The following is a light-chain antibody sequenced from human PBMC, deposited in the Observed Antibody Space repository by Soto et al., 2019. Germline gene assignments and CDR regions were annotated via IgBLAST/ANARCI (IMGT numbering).Light chain of an antibody. V-gene: IGKV3-15*01. CDR3: QQYNNWPLT. Sequence: ETVLTQSPATLSVSPGERATLSCRASQSVSSNLAWYQQRPGQAPRLLIYAASTRATGVPARFSGSRSGTEFALTISSLQSEDFAVYYCQQYNNWPLTFGGGTKVEIK. CDR1: QSVSSN. J-gene: IGKJ4*01. CDR2: AAS.